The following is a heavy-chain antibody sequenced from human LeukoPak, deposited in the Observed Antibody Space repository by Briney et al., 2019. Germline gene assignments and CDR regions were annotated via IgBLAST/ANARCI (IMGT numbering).Heavy chain of an antibody. Sequence: ASVKVSCKASGYTFTGYYMHWVRQAPGQGLEWMGWINPNGGGTNYAQKFQGRVTMTRDTSISTAYMELSRLRSDDTAVYYCARAMIVVAGCDYWGQGTLVTVSS. V-gene: IGHV1-2*02. CDR1: GYTFTGYY. CDR3: ARAMIVVAGCDY. CDR2: INPNGGGT. D-gene: IGHD3-22*01. J-gene: IGHJ4*02.